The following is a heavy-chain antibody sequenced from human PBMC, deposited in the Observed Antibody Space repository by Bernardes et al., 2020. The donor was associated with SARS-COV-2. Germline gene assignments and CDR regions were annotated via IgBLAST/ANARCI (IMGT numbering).Heavy chain of an antibody. CDR2: INPDGSRT. CDR3: AYYNGKYIDFGY. V-gene: IGHV3-74*01. J-gene: IGHJ4*02. D-gene: IGHD3-10*01. Sequence: LRLSCAASGFTFSSYWLHWVRQTPGKGLVWVSVINPDGSRTTYADSVKGRFTISRDNAKNTLYLKMNSLGAEDTAVYYCAYYNGKYIDFGYWGLGTLVTVSS. CDR1: GFTFSSYW.